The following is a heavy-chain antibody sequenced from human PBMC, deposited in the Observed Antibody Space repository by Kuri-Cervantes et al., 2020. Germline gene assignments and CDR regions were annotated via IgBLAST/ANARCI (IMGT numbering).Heavy chain of an antibody. V-gene: IGHV1-3*01. Sequence: ASVKVSCKASGYTFTSYAMHWVRQAPGQRLEWMGWINAGNGNTKYSQKFQGRVTITRDTSASTAYMELSSLRSDDTALYYCAKRRGSGSAADGFDIWGQGTMVTVSS. D-gene: IGHD6-19*01. CDR2: INAGNGNT. CDR1: GYTFTSYA. CDR3: AKRRGSGSAADGFDI. J-gene: IGHJ3*02.